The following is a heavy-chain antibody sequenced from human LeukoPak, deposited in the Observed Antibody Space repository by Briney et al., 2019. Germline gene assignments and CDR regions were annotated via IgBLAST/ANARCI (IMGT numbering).Heavy chain of an antibody. CDR3: AKDDYPMGRSDY. CDR2: ITNTGVRT. V-gene: IGHV3-23*01. D-gene: IGHD4/OR15-4a*01. Sequence: GGSLRLSCVGSGFTFSSYAMTWVRQTPGKGLEWVSAITNTGVRTDYADSGKGRFTISRDNSKDTLYLQMNSLRAEDTAVYYCAKDDYPMGRSDYWGQGTLVTVSS. CDR1: GFTFSSYA. J-gene: IGHJ4*02.